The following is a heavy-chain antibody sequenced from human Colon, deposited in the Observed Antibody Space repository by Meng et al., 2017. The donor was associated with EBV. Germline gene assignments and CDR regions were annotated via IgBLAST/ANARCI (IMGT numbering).Heavy chain of an antibody. J-gene: IGHJ4*02. CDR1: GGSISSVYW. CDR2: IYHSGSN. Sequence: QLPRWGPGLVNPPETQSRTWAVSGGSISSVYWWTWVRQSPGKGLEWIGEIYHSGSNNYNPSLKSRVTISVDKSKNQFSLKLTSVTAADTAVYYCARGGYYSFDYWGQRTLVTVSS. CDR3: ARGGYYSFDY. D-gene: IGHD5-18*01. V-gene: IGHV4-4*03.